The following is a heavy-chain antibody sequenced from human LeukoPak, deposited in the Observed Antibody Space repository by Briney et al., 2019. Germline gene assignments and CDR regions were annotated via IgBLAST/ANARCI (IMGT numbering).Heavy chain of an antibody. Sequence: PGGSLRLSCAASGFTFSSYWMSWVRQAPGKGLEWVANIKQDGSEKYYVDSVKGRFTISRDNAQNSLYLQMNSLRAEDTAVYYCARSRNDQRYYYQFMDVWGKGTTVTVSS. CDR1: GFTFSSYW. J-gene: IGHJ6*03. CDR2: IKQDGSEK. V-gene: IGHV3-7*01. D-gene: IGHD3-16*01. CDR3: ARSRNDQRYYYQFMDV.